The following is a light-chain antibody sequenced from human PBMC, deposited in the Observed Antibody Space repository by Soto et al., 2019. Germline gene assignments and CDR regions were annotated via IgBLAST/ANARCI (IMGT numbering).Light chain of an antibody. CDR1: QSVSDY. V-gene: IGKV3-20*01. CDR2: GAS. Sequence: ETVLTQSPARLSLSPGERATLFCRAGQSVSDYLAWYQQKPGQAPRLLIYGASSRATGIPARFSGSGSGTDFTLTISRLEPEDFAVYYCQQYGSSPLTFGGGTKVDIK. J-gene: IGKJ4*01. CDR3: QQYGSSPLT.